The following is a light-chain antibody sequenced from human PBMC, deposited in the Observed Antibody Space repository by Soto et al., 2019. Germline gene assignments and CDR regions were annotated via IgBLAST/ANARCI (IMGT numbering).Light chain of an antibody. CDR3: QQSYSTPRT. J-gene: IGKJ1*01. CDR2: AAS. Sequence: IQMTQNPSSLSASVGDRVTITCRASQSISSYLNWYQQKPGKAPKLLIYAASSLQSGVPSRFSGSGSWTDFTLTISSLQPEDFATYYCQQSYSTPRTFGQRSKA. V-gene: IGKV1-39*01. CDR1: QSISSY.